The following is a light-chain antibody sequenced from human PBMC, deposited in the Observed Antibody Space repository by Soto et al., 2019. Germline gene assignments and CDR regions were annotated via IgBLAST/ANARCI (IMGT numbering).Light chain of an antibody. CDR3: QQYGGSPPTT. CDR1: QSVSSNY. J-gene: IGKJ5*01. CDR2: GAS. V-gene: IGKV3-20*01. Sequence: EIVLTQSPGTLSLSPGERATLSCRASQSVSSNYLAWYQQKPAQAPRLLIYGASSRATGIPDRFSGSGSGTDLTLTISRLEPEDFAVYYCQQYGGSPPTTFGQGTRLEIE.